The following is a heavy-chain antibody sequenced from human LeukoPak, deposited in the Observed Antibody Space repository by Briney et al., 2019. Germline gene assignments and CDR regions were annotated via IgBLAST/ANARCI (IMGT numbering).Heavy chain of an antibody. CDR3: ASTVISPDAFDI. D-gene: IGHD4-17*01. V-gene: IGHV4-34*01. J-gene: IGHJ3*02. CDR1: GGSFNGFH. Sequence: SETLSLTCAVYGGSFNGFHWNWIRQPPGKGLEWIGDINHSGSTNYNPSLTSRVTISVDPSKNQFSLNLSSVTAADTAVYYCASTVISPDAFDIWGQGTMVTVSS. CDR2: INHSGST.